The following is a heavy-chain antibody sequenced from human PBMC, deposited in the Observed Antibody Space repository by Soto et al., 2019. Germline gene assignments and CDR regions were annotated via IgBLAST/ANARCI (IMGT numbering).Heavy chain of an antibody. CDR2: IYYSGSI. CDR3: GRVWGGAFDF. J-gene: IGHJ3*01. CDR1: GGSIGSYY. Sequence: SETLSLTCTVSGGSIGSYYWSWIRQPPGKGLEWIGYIYYSGSINYNPSLKSRVTISVDTSKNQFSLKLSSVTAADTAVYYCGRVWGGAFDFWGQGTMVTVSS. D-gene: IGHD3-10*01. V-gene: IGHV4-59*01.